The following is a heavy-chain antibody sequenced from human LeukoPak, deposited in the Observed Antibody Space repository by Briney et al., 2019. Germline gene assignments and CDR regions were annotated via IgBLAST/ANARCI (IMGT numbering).Heavy chain of an antibody. CDR3: AGDFYDGFALDY. Sequence: GGSLRLSCAASGFTFSSYSMNWVRQAPGKGLEWVSFIFSSSTYIYYTDSVKGRFTISRDNARNSLYLQMDNLRAEDTGVYYCAGDFYDGFALDYWGQGTLVTVSS. D-gene: IGHD2/OR15-2a*01. V-gene: IGHV3-21*03. J-gene: IGHJ4*02. CDR2: IFSSSTYI. CDR1: GFTFSSYS.